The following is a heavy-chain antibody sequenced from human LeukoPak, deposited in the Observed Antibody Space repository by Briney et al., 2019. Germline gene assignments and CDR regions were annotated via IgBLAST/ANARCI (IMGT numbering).Heavy chain of an antibody. CDR3: AKDFRTYYYGSGSYLRDAFDI. CDR2: ITGSGGGT. J-gene: IGHJ3*02. Sequence: GGSLRLSCAASGFTFSNYAMSWVRQAPGKGLEWVATITGSGGGTNYADSVKGRFTISRDNSKNTLYLQMNSLRAEDTAVYYCAKDFRTYYYGSGSYLRDAFDIWGQGTMVTVSS. D-gene: IGHD3-10*01. V-gene: IGHV3-23*01. CDR1: GFTFSNYA.